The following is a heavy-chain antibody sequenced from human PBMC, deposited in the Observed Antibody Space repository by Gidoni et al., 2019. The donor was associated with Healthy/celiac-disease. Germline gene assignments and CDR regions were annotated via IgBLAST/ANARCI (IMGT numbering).Heavy chain of an antibody. CDR2: IYTSGST. D-gene: IGHD6-19*01. CDR1: GVSISSGSYY. Sequence: QVQLQESGPGLVKPSQTLSLTCPVSGVSISSGSYYWSWIRQPAGKGLEWIGRIYTSGSTNYNPSLKSRVTISVDTSKNQFSLKLSSVTAADTAVYYCARGVPYSSGWYYFDYWGQGTLVTVSS. J-gene: IGHJ4*02. CDR3: ARGVPYSSGWYYFDY. V-gene: IGHV4-61*02.